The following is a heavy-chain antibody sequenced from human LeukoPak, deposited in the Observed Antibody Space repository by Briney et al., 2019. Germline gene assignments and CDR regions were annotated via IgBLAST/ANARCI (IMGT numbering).Heavy chain of an antibody. CDR3: VKGAYDYIEMGYFDS. CDR2: LIGSSGST. Sequence: GGSLRHSCAASGFTSTNYAMNWVRLAPGKGLEWVSVLIGSSGSTDYADSVKGRFTISRDTSKNTVFLQMNSLRAEDTAIYYCVKGAYDYIEMGYFDSWGQGSLATVSS. J-gene: IGHJ4*02. V-gene: IGHV3-23*01. D-gene: IGHD3-16*01. CDR1: GFTSTNYA.